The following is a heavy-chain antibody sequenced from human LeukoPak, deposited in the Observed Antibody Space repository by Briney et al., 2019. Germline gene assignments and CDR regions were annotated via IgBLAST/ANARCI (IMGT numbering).Heavy chain of an antibody. D-gene: IGHD2-15*01. CDR3: AKGVYCSGGSCYSYYYYGMDV. Sequence: GGYLRLSCAASGFTFSSYGMHWVRQAPGKGLEWVAGISYDGSNKYYADSVKGRFTSSRDNSKNTLYLQMNSLRAEDTAVYYSAKGVYCSGGSCYSYYYYGMDVWGKGTTVTVSS. J-gene: IGHJ6*04. CDR2: ISYDGSNK. CDR1: GFTFSSYG. V-gene: IGHV3-30*18.